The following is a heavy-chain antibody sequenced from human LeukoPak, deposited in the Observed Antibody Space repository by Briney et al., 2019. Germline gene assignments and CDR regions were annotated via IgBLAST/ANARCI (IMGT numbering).Heavy chain of an antibody. CDR2: INQDGSAK. D-gene: IGHD4-23*01. V-gene: IGHV3-7*01. Sequence: GGSLRLSCAASGFTFSSYWMNWVRQAPGKGLEWVANINQDGSAKYYVDSVKGRFTFSRDNAMNPLFLQMNSLRAEDTAVYYCARDVHGGAFDYWGQGTLVTVSS. CDR3: ARDVHGGAFDY. CDR1: GFTFSSYW. J-gene: IGHJ4*02.